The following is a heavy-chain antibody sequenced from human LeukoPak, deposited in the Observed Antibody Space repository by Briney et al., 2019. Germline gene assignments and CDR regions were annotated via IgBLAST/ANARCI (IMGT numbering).Heavy chain of an antibody. CDR1: GGSFSGYY. CDR2: INHSGST. D-gene: IGHD1-14*01. Sequence: SETLSLTCAVYGGSFSGYYWSWIRQPPGKGLEWIGEINHSGSTNYSPSLKSRVTMSVDTSKNQFSLNLISVTAADTAVYYCATGAGDFDHWGQGILVTVSS. V-gene: IGHV4-34*01. J-gene: IGHJ4*02. CDR3: ATGAGDFDH.